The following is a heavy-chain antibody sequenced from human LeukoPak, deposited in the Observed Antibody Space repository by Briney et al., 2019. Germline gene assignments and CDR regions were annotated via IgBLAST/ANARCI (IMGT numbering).Heavy chain of an antibody. V-gene: IGHV3-7*01. CDR1: GFTFSNYW. CDR2: IKRDGSEK. J-gene: IGHJ4*02. Sequence: GGSLRLSCAASGFTFSNYWMTWVRQAPGKGLEWVANIKRDGSEKYYIDSVKGRFTISRDNAKNLLYLQMNSLRAKDTAVYYCARPPNIAAAGQDWGQGTLVTVSS. CDR3: ARPPNIAAAGQD. D-gene: IGHD6-13*01.